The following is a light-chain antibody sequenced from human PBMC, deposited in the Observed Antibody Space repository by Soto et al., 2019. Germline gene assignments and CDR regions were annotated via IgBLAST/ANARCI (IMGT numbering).Light chain of an antibody. CDR1: SSDVGGHDY. V-gene: IGLV2-14*01. Sequence: QSALTQPASVSGSPGQSITISCTGTSSDVGGHDYVSWYQQHPGKAPKLIIYEVRNRPSGVSNRFSGFKSGNTASLTISGLQAEDEADYYCSSYSSTTLVFGTGTKVTVL. CDR2: EVR. CDR3: SSYSSTTLV. J-gene: IGLJ1*01.